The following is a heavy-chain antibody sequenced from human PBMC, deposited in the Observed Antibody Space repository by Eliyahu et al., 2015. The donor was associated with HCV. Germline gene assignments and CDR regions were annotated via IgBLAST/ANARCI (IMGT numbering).Heavy chain of an antibody. CDR2: ISSSSSTI. CDR3: ASYSTTVTTNAFDI. V-gene: IGHV3-48*01. Sequence: EVQLVESGGGLVQPGGSLRLSCAASGFTFSSYSMNWVRQAPGKGLEGVSHISSSSSTIYYADSVKGRFTISRDNAKNSLYLQMNSLRAEDTAVYYCASYSTTVTTNAFDIWGQGTMVTVSS. J-gene: IGHJ3*02. CDR1: GFTFSSYS. D-gene: IGHD4-17*01.